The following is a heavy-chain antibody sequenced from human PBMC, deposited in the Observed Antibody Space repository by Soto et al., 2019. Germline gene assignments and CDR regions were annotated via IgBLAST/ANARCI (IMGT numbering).Heavy chain of an antibody. CDR1: GGTFSSYA. CDR2: IIPIFGTA. J-gene: IGHJ6*02. D-gene: IGHD1-26*01. Sequence: ASAKVSCKASGGTFSSYAISWVRQDPGQGLEWMGGIIPIFGTANYAQKFQGRVTITADESTSTAYMELSSLRSEDTAVYYCARDLYSFSYYYYGMDVWGQGTTVTVSS. V-gene: IGHV1-69*13. CDR3: ARDLYSFSYYYYGMDV.